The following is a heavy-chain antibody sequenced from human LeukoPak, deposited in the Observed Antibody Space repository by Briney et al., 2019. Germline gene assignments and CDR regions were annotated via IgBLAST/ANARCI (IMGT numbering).Heavy chain of an antibody. Sequence: PGGSLRLSCAASGFTFSSYAMSWVRQAPGKGLEWVSVIYSGGSTYYADSVKGRFTISRDNSKNTLYLQMNSLRAEDTAVYYCAKDRAARPRWFDPWGQGTLVTVSS. CDR2: IYSGGST. J-gene: IGHJ5*02. CDR1: GFTFSSYA. V-gene: IGHV3-23*03. CDR3: AKDRAARPRWFDP. D-gene: IGHD6-6*01.